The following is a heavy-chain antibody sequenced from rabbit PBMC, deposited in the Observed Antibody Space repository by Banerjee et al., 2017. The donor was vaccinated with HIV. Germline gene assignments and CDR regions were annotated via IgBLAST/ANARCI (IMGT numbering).Heavy chain of an antibody. V-gene: IGHV1S45*01. CDR2: IYGGSSGST. J-gene: IGHJ4*01. Sequence: QEQLVESGGGLVQPEGSLTLTCKASGFDFSSYAMCWVRQAPGKGLELIACIYGGSSGSTYYTSWAKGRFTISKTSSTTVTLQMTSLTAADTATYFCAREHTYADYGDFNLWGPGTLVTVS. D-gene: IGHD2-1*01. CDR3: AREHTYADYGDFNL. CDR1: GFDFSSYA.